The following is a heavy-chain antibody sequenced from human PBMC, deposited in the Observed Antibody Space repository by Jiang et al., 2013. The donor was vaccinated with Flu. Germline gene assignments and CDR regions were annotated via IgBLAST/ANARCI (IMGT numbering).Heavy chain of an antibody. Sequence: PGLVKPSETLSLSCNVSGASIHSYLWSWIRQPPGEGLECLGYTSYSGSTNFNPSLKSRVTMSADVSQNQLYLRLASVTAADTAVYYCARGQKVGNTGYYFDTWGQGTLVTVSS. V-gene: IGHV4-59*01. CDR2: TSYSGST. D-gene: IGHD7-27*01. J-gene: IGHJ4*02. CDR1: GASIHSYL. CDR3: ARGQKVGNTGYYFDT.